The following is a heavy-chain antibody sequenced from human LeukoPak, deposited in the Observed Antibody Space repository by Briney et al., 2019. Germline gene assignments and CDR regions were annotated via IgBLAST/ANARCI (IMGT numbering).Heavy chain of an antibody. CDR3: ARNRWYAFDY. D-gene: IGHD4-23*01. J-gene: IGHJ4*02. Sequence: GGSLRLSCAAPGFTVSSYTMNWVRQAPGKGLEWISYISSSSNTISYADSVKGRFTISRDNAKNSLYLQMNSLRAEDTAVYYCARNRWYAFDYWGQGTLATVSS. CDR2: ISSSSNTI. CDR1: GFTVSSYT. V-gene: IGHV3-48*01.